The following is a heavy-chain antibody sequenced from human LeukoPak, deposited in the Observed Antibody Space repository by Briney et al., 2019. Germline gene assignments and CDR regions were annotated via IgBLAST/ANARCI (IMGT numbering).Heavy chain of an antibody. CDR2: ISSTGATI. V-gene: IGHV3-48*02. D-gene: IGHD1-26*01. J-gene: IGHJ4*02. Sequence: GGSLRLSCAASGFTFSSNGMNWVRQAPGKGLDFIAYISSTGATIYYADSLKGRFTISRDNARNSLYLQMNSLRDEDTAVYYCGKDNYRLGALDSWGQGTLVTVSS. CDR1: GFTFSSNG. CDR3: GKDNYRLGALDS.